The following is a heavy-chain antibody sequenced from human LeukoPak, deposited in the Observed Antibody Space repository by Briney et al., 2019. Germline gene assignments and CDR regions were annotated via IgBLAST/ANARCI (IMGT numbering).Heavy chain of an antibody. Sequence: SETLSLTCSVSGFSISTNFYWGWVRQPPGKGLEWMGSMHHTGNTYYNPSLGSRVTISLDTSKNQFSLKLSAVTAADTAVYYCARARTLAARFIDYWGQGTLVTASS. D-gene: IGHD6-6*01. CDR3: ARARTLAARFIDY. CDR1: GFSISTNFY. CDR2: MHHTGNT. V-gene: IGHV4-38-2*02. J-gene: IGHJ4*02.